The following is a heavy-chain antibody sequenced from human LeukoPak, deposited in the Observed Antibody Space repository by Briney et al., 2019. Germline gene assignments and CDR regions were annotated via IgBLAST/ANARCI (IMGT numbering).Heavy chain of an antibody. CDR3: AREYNWNSAGVWYYFDY. J-gene: IGHJ4*02. Sequence: AETLTLTCTVSGVSISSSSYYWGWIGQRPGKELEWFGSIYYSGSTYYNPSLKSRVTISIDTSKNQFSLKLSSVTAADTAVYYCAREYNWNSAGVWYYFDYWGQGTLVTVSS. CDR2: IYYSGST. D-gene: IGHD1/OR15-1a*01. CDR1: GVSISSSSYY. V-gene: IGHV4-39*02.